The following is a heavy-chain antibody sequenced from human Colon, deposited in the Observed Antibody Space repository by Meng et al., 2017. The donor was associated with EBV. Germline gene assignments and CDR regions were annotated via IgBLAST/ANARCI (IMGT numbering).Heavy chain of an antibody. J-gene: IGHJ2*01. CDR3: MRDLLVLEKNEV. CDR1: GGSISSSNW. CDR2: IFHRGLT. V-gene: IGHV4-4*02. D-gene: IGHD1-1*01. Sequence: QVQLQEWGPGLWKPSETLSLTCAVSGGSISSSNWWGWVRQSPEKGLEWIGEIFHRGLTNYNPSLQSRVTISVDKSKNQFSLEVTSVTAADTAIYYCMRDLLVLEKNEVWGRGTLVTVSS.